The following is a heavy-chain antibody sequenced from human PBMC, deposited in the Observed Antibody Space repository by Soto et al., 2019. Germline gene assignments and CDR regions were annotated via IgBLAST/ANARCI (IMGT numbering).Heavy chain of an antibody. J-gene: IGHJ3*02. Sequence: GGSLRLSCAVSGFTLSSYAMNWVRQAPGKGLEWVSAISGSGGSTYYADSVKGRFTISRDSSKNTLYLQMNSLRAEDTAVYYCAKGNSWSPALVLDIWGQGTMVTVSS. V-gene: IGHV3-23*01. D-gene: IGHD1-7*01. CDR1: GFTLSSYA. CDR3: AKGNSWSPALVLDI. CDR2: ISGSGGST.